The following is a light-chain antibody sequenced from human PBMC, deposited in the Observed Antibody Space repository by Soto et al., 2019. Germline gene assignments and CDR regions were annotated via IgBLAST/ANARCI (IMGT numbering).Light chain of an antibody. CDR2: SNN. V-gene: IGLV1-44*01. CDR1: SSNMGSNT. CDR3: AAWDDRLNGPV. Sequence: QAVVTQPPSASGTPGQRVTISCSGSSSNMGSNTVNWYQQLPGTAPKLLIYSNNQRPSGVPDRFSGSKSGTSASLAISGLHSEDEADYYCAAWDDRLNGPVFGGGTKLTVL. J-gene: IGLJ3*02.